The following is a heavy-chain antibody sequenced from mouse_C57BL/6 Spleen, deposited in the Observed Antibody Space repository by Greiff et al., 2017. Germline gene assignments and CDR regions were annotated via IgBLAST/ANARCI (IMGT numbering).Heavy chain of an antibody. Sequence: QVQLQQSDAELVKPGASVKISCKVSGCTFTDHTIHWMKQRPEQGLEWIGYIYPRDRSTKYNEKFKGKATLTADKSSSTAYMQLNSLTSEDSAVYFCARDYGSSEWYFDVWGTGTTVTVSS. CDR3: ARDYGSSEWYFDV. D-gene: IGHD1-1*01. CDR2: IYPRDRST. V-gene: IGHV1-78*01. CDR1: GCTFTDHT. J-gene: IGHJ1*03.